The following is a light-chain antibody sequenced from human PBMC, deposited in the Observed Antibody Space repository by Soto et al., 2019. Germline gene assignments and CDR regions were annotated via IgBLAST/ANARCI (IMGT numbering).Light chain of an antibody. J-gene: IGLJ3*02. CDR1: TSDVGSYNL. V-gene: IGLV2-23*01. CDR3: STYAGRVV. Sequence: QSALTQPASVSGSPGQSITISCTGTTSDVGSYNLGSWYQQHPGKAPKLMIYEGTNRPSGGSNRFSGSKSGNTASLTISGLQAEDEAHYYCSTYAGRVVFGGGTKLTVL. CDR2: EGT.